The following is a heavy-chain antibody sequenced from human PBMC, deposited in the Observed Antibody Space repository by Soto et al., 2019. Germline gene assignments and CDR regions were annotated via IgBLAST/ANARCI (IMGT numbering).Heavy chain of an antibody. V-gene: IGHV4-59*01. CDR3: ARGFSSGSYAISTFAY. D-gene: IGHD6-19*01. CDR1: GGSISSYY. CDR2: IYYSGST. Sequence: SETLSLTCTVSGGSISSYYWSWIRQPPGKGLEWIGYIYYSGSTNYNPSLKSRVTISVDTSKNQFSLKLSSVTAADTAVYYCARGFSSGSYAISTFAYWGQGTLVTVS. J-gene: IGHJ1*01.